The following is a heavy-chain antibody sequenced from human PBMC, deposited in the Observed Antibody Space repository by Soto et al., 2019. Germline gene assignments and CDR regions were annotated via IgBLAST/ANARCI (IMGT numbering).Heavy chain of an antibody. CDR3: ARAHLGDY. CDR2: ISSSSSYT. V-gene: IGHV3-48*04. Sequence: EVQLLESGGGLVQPGGSLRLSCAASGFTFSSYAMSWVRQAPGKGLEWVSYISSSSSYTNYADSVKGRFTISRDNAKNSLYLQMNSLRAEDTAVYYCARAHLGDYWGQGTLVTVSS. D-gene: IGHD3-16*01. CDR1: GFTFSSYA. J-gene: IGHJ4*02.